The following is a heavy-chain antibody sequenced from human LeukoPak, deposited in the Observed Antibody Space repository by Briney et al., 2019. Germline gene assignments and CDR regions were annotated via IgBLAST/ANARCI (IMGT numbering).Heavy chain of an antibody. CDR1: GVYFSSSGCY. D-gene: IGHD3-22*01. J-gene: IGHJ4*02. CDR2: IFYTGNT. CDR3: ARGGGGYYSFDY. Sequence: SETLSLTCSVSGVYFSSSGCYWGWIRQPPGKGLEWIGSIFYTGNTYYNPSLKSRVTMSVDTSKNQFSLKLSSVTAADTAVYYCARGGGGYYSFDYWGQGTLVTVSS. V-gene: IGHV4-39*07.